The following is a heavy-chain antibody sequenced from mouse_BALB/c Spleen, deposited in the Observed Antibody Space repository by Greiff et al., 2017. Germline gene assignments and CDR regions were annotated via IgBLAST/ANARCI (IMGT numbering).Heavy chain of an antibody. D-gene: IGHD1-1*01. V-gene: IGHV1-9*01. CDR3: ARGGDYGSSYFDY. J-gene: IGHJ2*01. CDR2: ILPGSGST. Sequence: VQLQQSGAELMKPGASVKISCKATGYTFSSYWIEWVKQRPGHGLEWIGEILPGSGSTNYNEKFKGKATFTADTSSNTAYMQLSSLTSEDSAVYYCARGGDYGSSYFDYWGQGTTLTVSS. CDR1: GYTFSSYW.